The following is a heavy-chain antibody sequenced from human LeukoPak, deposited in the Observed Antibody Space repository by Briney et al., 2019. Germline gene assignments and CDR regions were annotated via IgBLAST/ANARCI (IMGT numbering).Heavy chain of an antibody. CDR3: ARGRWGGYYDYVWGSYRSDY. CDR1: GGSFSGYY. J-gene: IGHJ4*02. CDR2: INHSGST. Sequence: SETLSLTCAVYGGSFSGYYWSWIRQPPGKGLEWIGEINHSGSTNYNPSLKSRVTISVDTSKNQFSPKLSSVTAADTAVYYCARGRWGGYYDYVWGSYRSDYWGQGTLVTVSS. D-gene: IGHD3-16*02. V-gene: IGHV4-34*01.